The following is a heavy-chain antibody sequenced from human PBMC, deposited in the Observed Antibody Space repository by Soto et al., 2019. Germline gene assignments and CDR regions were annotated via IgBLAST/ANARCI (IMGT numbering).Heavy chain of an antibody. CDR2: INPNSGGT. V-gene: IGHV1-2*02. Sequence: ASVKVSCKASGYTFTDYYMHWVRQAPGQGLEWMGWINPNSGGTNYAQKFQGRVTMTRDTSISTAYMELSRLRSDDTAVYYCAREVIVVVIKDYFDYWGQGTLVTISS. J-gene: IGHJ4*02. CDR3: AREVIVVVIKDYFDY. D-gene: IGHD3-22*01. CDR1: GYTFTDYY.